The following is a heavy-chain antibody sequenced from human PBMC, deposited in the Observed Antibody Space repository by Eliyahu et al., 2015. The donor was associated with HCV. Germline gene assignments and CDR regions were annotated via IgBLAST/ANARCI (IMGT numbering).Heavy chain of an antibody. CDR1: SGSISDSAYY. V-gene: IGHV4-39*02. CDR3: ARRPGLKRYFDWLPVYGMDV. D-gene: IGHD3-9*01. Sequence: QLQLQESGPGLVKPSETLSLTCTVSSGSISDSAYYWAWXRQPPGKGLXWIGSPYYSGRTYYNPSLKSRLTISADTSKNHFSLKLSSVTAADTARYYCARRPGLKRYFDWLPVYGMDVWGQGTTVTVSS. J-gene: IGHJ6*02. CDR2: PYYSGRT.